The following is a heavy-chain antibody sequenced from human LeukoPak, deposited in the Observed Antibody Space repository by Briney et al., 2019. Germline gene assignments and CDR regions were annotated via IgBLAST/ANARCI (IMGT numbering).Heavy chain of an antibody. CDR3: ARASGSYGPY. D-gene: IGHD1-26*01. CDR2: FYHSGST. J-gene: IGHJ4*02. CDR1: GYSISSGYY. V-gene: IGHV4-38-2*02. Sequence: SETLSLTCTVSGYSISSGYYWGWIRQPPGKGLEWIGSFYHSGSTYYNPSLKSRVTISVDTSKNQFSLKLSSVTAADTAVYYCARASGSYGPYWGQGTLVTVSS.